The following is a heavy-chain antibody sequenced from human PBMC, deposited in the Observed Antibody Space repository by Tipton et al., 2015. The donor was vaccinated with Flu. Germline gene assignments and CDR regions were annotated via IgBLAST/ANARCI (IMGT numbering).Heavy chain of an antibody. CDR3: ARRGGGYKYLYGMDV. CDR1: GGSIVDSTYY. J-gene: IGHJ6*02. CDR2: VYYYGNT. Sequence: TLSLTCTVSGGSIVDSTYYWDWIRQTPGKGLEWIGSVYYYGNTYYNPSLKSRVTISVDTSKNQFFLKLSSVTAADTAVYYCARRGGGYKYLYGMDVWGQGTTVTVSS. D-gene: IGHD5-12*01. V-gene: IGHV4-39*01.